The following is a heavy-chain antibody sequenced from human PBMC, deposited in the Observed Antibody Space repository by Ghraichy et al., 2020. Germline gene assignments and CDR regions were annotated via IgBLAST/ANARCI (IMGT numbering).Heavy chain of an antibody. Sequence: SETLSLTCTVSGGSMTRYYWSWIRQPPGKGLEWIGYIFYSGSTNYNPSLKSRGTISVDTSKNQFSLRLNSVTAADTAVYYCARVEGTYGYTDFYGMDVWGRGTTVSVSS. CDR3: ARVEGTYGYTDFYGMDV. J-gene: IGHJ6*02. V-gene: IGHV4-59*01. CDR2: IFYSGST. D-gene: IGHD5-18*01. CDR1: GGSMTRYY.